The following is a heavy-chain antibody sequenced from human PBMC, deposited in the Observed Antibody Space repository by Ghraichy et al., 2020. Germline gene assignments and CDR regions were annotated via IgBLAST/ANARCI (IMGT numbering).Heavy chain of an antibody. V-gene: IGHV3-48*02. Sequence: GGSLRLSCAASGFTFSSYSMNWVRQAPGKGLEWVSYISSSSSTIYYADSVKGRFTISRDNAKNSLYLQMNSLRDEDTAVYYCAREMTLPYDFWSGYYKGFDYYYYYGMDVWGQGTTVTVSS. D-gene: IGHD3-3*01. CDR2: ISSSSSTI. CDR3: AREMTLPYDFWSGYYKGFDYYYYYGMDV. J-gene: IGHJ6*02. CDR1: GFTFSSYS.